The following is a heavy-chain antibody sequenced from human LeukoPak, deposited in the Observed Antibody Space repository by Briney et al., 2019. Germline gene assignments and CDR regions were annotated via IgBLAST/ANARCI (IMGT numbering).Heavy chain of an antibody. CDR3: AKEALAYCGGDCLIHFDY. V-gene: IGHV3-23*01. J-gene: IGHJ4*02. CDR2: ISGSGGST. D-gene: IGHD2-21*02. Sequence: GGSLRLSCAASGFTFSSYAMGWVRQAPGKGLEWVSAISGSGGSTYYADSVKGRFTISRDNSKNTLYLQMNSLRAEDTAVYYCAKEALAYCGGDCLIHFDYWGQGTLVTVSS. CDR1: GFTFSSYA.